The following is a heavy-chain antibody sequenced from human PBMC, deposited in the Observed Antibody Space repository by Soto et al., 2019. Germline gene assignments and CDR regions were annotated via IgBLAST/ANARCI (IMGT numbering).Heavy chain of an antibody. CDR1: GFSLTTSGEA. D-gene: IGHD3-10*01. CDR3: AHIPGSGQLLYSYYYYMDV. J-gene: IGHJ6*03. CDR2: IYWDDDK. Sequence: QITLKESGPTLVKPTQTLTLTCTFSGFSLTTSGEAVGWIRQPPGKALEWLALIYWDDDKRSSPSLKSRLTITKDTSKNQLVLTMTHMDPVDTATYYCAHIPGSGQLLYSYYYYMDVWGKGTTVTVSS. V-gene: IGHV2-5*02.